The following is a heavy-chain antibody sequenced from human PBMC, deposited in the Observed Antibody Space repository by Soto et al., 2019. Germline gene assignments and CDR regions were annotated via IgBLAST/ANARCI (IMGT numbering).Heavy chain of an antibody. D-gene: IGHD1-26*01. V-gene: IGHV3-30-3*01. J-gene: IGHJ4*02. CDR3: ARDDSGFSGSHYIDYFNY. Sequence: PGGSLRLSCAASGFTFSNYAMHWVRQAPGKKLEWVAVISNDGSNKYYEDSVKGRFTSSRDNSKNTLYLQMNSLRAEDTAVYYCARDDSGFSGSHYIDYFNYWGQGALVTVSS. CDR1: GFTFSNYA. CDR2: ISNDGSNK.